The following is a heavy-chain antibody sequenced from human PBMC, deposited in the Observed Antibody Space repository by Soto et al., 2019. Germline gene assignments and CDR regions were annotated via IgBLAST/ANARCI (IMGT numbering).Heavy chain of an antibody. Sequence: HPGGSLRLSCAASGFTFSTSVLNWVRQAPGKGLEWLSAITDSGNTFYADSVRGRFTVSRDNSKNTRYLQMNSLRADDTAVYYCARDPGQWGQGTLVTVS. D-gene: IGHD7-27*01. V-gene: IGHV3-23*01. CDR2: ITDSGNT. CDR3: ARDPGQ. CDR1: GFTFSTSV. J-gene: IGHJ4*02.